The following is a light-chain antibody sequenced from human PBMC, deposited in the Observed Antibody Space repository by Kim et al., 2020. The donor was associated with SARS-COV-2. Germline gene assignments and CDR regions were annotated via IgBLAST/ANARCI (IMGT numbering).Light chain of an antibody. V-gene: IGLV3-21*03. CDR1: NIGGKR. J-gene: IGLJ3*02. CDR2: AAS. CDR3: QVWNTSSDNWV. Sequence: APGKTASITCGGTNIGGKRVHWNQQKPGQAPVLVIYAASGRPSGIPERFSGSNSGNTATLTISTVEAGDEADDYCQVWNTSSDNWVFGGGTQLNVL.